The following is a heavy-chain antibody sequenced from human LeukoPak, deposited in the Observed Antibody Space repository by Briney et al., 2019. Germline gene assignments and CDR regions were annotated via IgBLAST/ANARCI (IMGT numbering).Heavy chain of an antibody. V-gene: IGHV4-59*08. CDR3: ARQYYYDSSGYYSLSTPTHLFDY. D-gene: IGHD3-22*01. J-gene: IGHJ4*02. CDR1: GGSIISYY. CDR2: IYYSRST. Sequence: PSETLSLTCTVSGGSIISYYWSWLRQRPRHGLEWLGYIYYSRSTNYNPSLKSRVIISVDTSKNQFSLKLSSVPAADAALYCCARQYYYDSSGYYSLSTPTHLFDYCGQGTLVTVSS.